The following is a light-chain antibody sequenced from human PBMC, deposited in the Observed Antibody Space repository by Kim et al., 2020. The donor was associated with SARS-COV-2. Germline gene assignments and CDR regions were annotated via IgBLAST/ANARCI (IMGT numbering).Light chain of an antibody. J-gene: IGKJ4*01. Sequence: EIVMTQSPATLSVSPGERATLSCRASHSVSSNLAWYQQKPGQAPRLLIYGASTRATGIPARFSGSGSGTEFTLTISSLQSEDFAVYFCQQYHKWPPLTFGGGTKVEIK. CDR3: QQYHKWPPLT. V-gene: IGKV3-15*01. CDR1: HSVSSN. CDR2: GAS.